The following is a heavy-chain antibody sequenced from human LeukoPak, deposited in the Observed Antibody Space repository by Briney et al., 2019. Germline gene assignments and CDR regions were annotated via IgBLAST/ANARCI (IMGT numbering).Heavy chain of an antibody. D-gene: IGHD3-9*01. CDR2: INPNSGGT. Sequence: SVTVSFKASGYTFTGYYMHWVGQARGQGREGMGWINPNSGGTNYAQKFQGWVTMTRDTSISTAYMELSRLRSDDTAVYYCARDLRGHFDWLSEYYFDYWGQGTLVTVSS. CDR1: GYTFTGYY. CDR3: ARDLRGHFDWLSEYYFDY. J-gene: IGHJ4*02. V-gene: IGHV1-2*04.